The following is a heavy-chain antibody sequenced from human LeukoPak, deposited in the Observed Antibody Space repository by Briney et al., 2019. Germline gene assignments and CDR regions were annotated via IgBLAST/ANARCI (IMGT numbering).Heavy chain of an antibody. D-gene: IGHD5-18*01. CDR1: SYTFTRYG. CDR2: ISGSNGNT. CDR3: ARPNSYGYLLDY. J-gene: IGHJ4*02. V-gene: IGHV1-18*01. Sequence: ASVKVSCKASSYTFTRYGISWVRQAPGQGLEWMGWISGSNGNTNYAQKLQGRVTMTTDTSTSTAYMELRSLRSDDTAVYYCARPNSYGYLLDYWGQGTLVTVSS.